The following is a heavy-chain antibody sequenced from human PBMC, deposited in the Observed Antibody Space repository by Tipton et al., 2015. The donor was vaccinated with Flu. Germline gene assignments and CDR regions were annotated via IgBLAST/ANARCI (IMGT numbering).Heavy chain of an antibody. V-gene: IGHV4-39*01. J-gene: IGHJ4*02. CDR1: SGSIRSTNYF. CDR3: ARLSYYDVDLKNFYFDY. CDR2: IYPSGTT. D-gene: IGHD3-10*02. Sequence: TLSLTCTVSSGSIRSTNYFCAWIRQPPGKRLELIGSIYPSGTTYYNPSLKSRVTISVDTSRSQFSLKLRSVTAADTAVYYCARLSYYDVDLKNFYFDYWGQGALVTVYS.